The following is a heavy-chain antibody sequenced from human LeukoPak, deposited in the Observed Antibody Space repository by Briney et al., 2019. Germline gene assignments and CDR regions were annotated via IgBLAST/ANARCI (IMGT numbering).Heavy chain of an antibody. V-gene: IGHV3-7*01. CDR1: GFSFSTSW. J-gene: IGHJ6*02. CDR3: ARDLAGTTKGGFYGMDV. D-gene: IGHD1-1*01. Sequence: GGSLRLSCVASGFSFSTSWMSWVRQAPGRGLEWVANINQDGSEIYYVDSVKGRFTISRDNAKNSLYLQMNSLRAEDTAVYYCARDLAGTTKGGFYGMDVWGHGTTVTVSS. CDR2: INQDGSEI.